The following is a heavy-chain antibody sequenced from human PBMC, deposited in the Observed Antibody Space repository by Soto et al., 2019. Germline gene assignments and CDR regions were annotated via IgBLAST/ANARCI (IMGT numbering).Heavy chain of an antibody. J-gene: IGHJ4*02. V-gene: IGHV1-18*01. CDR1: GYTFRSFG. CDR2: ISANNANA. CDR3: ARENSYFDY. Sequence: QIQLLQSGDEVKKPRASVKDTCKASGYTFRSFGISWVRQAPGQGLEWMGWISANNANANYAQKVQGRLTMTADTSKSTAYMELRSLRSDDTAVYYCARENSYFDYWGQGPLVTVSS.